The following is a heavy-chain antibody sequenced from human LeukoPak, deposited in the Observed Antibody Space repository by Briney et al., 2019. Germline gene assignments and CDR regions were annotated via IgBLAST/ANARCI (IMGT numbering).Heavy chain of an antibody. CDR1: GFTFRSYG. D-gene: IGHD2-15*01. CDR3: ASGDCRGGRCSSGAH. J-gene: IGHJ4*02. V-gene: IGHV3-30*02. Sequence: PGGSLGLSCTGSGFTFRSYGMHWVRQAPGKGLEWVAYTRDDASKTWYGGSVKGRFTISRDNSKNTLYLHMNSVRGEDTAMYYCASGDCRGGRCSSGAHWGQGTLVTVSS. CDR2: TRDDASKT.